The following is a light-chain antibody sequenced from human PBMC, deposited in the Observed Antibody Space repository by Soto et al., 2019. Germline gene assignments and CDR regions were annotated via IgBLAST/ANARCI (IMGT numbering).Light chain of an antibody. CDR1: QSVLHSSTNKNY. Sequence: DIVLTQSPDSLAVSLGERATINCKSSQSVLHSSTNKNYLAWYQQKPGQSPNLLIYWASAREYGVPDRFSGSGSGTDVTLTISSLQAEDVAVYCCQQYYSIPWTFGQGTKVEIK. V-gene: IGKV4-1*01. J-gene: IGKJ1*01. CDR3: QQYYSIPWT. CDR2: WAS.